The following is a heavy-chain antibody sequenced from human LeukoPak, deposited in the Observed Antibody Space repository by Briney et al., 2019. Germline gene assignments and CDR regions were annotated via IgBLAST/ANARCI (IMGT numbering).Heavy chain of an antibody. V-gene: IGHV4-34*01. Sequence: PSETLSLTCAVYGGSFSGYYWSWIRQPPGKGLEWIGEINHSGSTNYNPSLKSRVTISVDTSKNQFSLKLSSVTAADTAVYYCARVSRSGSYYFWFDPWGQGTLVTVSS. J-gene: IGHJ5*02. CDR1: GGSFSGYY. CDR3: ARVSRSGSYYFWFDP. D-gene: IGHD3-10*01. CDR2: INHSGST.